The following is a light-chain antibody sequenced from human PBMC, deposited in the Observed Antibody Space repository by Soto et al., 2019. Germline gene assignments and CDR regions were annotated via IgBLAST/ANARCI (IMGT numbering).Light chain of an antibody. Sequence: SQMTQSHSTLSASVGDRVTITCRASQSIISWLAWYQQKPGKAPKLLIYAASSLQSGVPSRFSGSGSGTDFTLTISSLQPEDFATYYCQQSYSTPRTFGQGTKVAIK. V-gene: IGKV1-39*01. CDR1: QSIISW. CDR2: AAS. J-gene: IGKJ1*01. CDR3: QQSYSTPRT.